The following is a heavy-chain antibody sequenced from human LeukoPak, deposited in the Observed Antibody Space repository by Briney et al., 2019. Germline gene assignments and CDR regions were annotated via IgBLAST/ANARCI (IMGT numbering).Heavy chain of an antibody. D-gene: IGHD5/OR15-5a*01. Sequence: GGSLRLSCAASGFTFSSYSMNWVRQAPGKGLEWVSYISSSSSTIYYADSVKGRFTISRDNAKNSLYLQMNSLRAEDTAVYYCARSRGSVIDAFDIWGQGTMVTVSS. V-gene: IGHV3-48*04. CDR1: GFTFSSYS. CDR2: ISSSSSTI. J-gene: IGHJ3*02. CDR3: ARSRGSVIDAFDI.